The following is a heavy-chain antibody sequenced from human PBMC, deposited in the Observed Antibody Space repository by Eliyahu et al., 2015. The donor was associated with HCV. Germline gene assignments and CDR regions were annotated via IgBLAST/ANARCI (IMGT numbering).Heavy chain of an antibody. CDR3: VREEAAAGPLDI. Sequence: QVQLVESGGGVVQPGKSLRLSCDSXGFTFSNXGMHWVPQGSGKGXEGVAVIWYDGSNQFXADSVKGRFTISRDSSTLYLQMNSLSAEDTAMYXCVREEAAAGPLDIWGQGTMVTVSS. CDR2: IWYDGSNQ. J-gene: IGHJ3*02. CDR1: GFTFSNXG. D-gene: IGHD6-25*01. V-gene: IGHV3-33*01.